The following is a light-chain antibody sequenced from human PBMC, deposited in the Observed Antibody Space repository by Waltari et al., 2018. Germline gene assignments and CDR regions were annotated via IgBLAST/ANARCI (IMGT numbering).Light chain of an antibody. V-gene: IGKV3-11*01. J-gene: IGKJ4*01. CDR2: DTS. Sequence: EIVLTQSPVTLSLAAGERATLSCRASESVSNYLAWYQQKPGQSPTLLIYDTSKGATGIPGRFSGRGYWTDFTLTINNLEAEDFALYYCQQGVILPLTFGGGTKLEIK. CDR1: ESVSNY. CDR3: QQGVILPLT.